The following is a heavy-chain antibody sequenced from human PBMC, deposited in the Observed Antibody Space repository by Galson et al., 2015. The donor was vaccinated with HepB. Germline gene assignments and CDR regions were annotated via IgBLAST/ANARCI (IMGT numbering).Heavy chain of an antibody. Sequence: QSGAEVKKPGESLKISCKGSGYSFTSYWIGWVRQMPGKGLEWMGIIYPGDTDTRYSPHFQGQVTISADKSISTAYLQWSSLKASDTAMYYCARHLPEDSSGYHPYYYYYGMDVWGQGTTVTVSS. CDR3: ARHLPEDSSGYHPYYYYYGMDV. CDR1: GYSFTSYW. D-gene: IGHD3-22*01. J-gene: IGHJ6*02. CDR2: IYPGDTDT. V-gene: IGHV5-51*01.